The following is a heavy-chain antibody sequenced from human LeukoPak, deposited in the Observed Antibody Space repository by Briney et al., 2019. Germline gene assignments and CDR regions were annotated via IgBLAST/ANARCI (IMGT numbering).Heavy chain of an antibody. J-gene: IGHJ6*02. CDR3: ATTVTNLYYYYGMDV. Sequence: GASVKVSCKASGYTFTSYGISWVRQAPGQGLEWMGWISAYNGNTNYAQKLQGRVTMTTDTSTSTAYMELRSLRSGDTAVYYCATTVTNLYYYYGMDVWGQGTTVTVSS. CDR2: ISAYNGNT. V-gene: IGHV1-18*01. CDR1: GYTFTSYG. D-gene: IGHD4-17*01.